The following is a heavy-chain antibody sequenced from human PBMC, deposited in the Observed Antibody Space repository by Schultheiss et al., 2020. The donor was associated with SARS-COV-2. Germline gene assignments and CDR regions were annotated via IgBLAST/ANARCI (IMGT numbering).Heavy chain of an antibody. D-gene: IGHD1-14*01. CDR1: GYTFTSYG. V-gene: IGHV1-18*01. CDR3: ATETRDPFYYYYYMDV. Sequence: SVKVSCKASGYTFTSYGISWVRQAPGQGLEWMGWISAYNGNTNYAQKLQGRVTMTTDTSTSTAYMELRSLRSDDTAVYYCATETRDPFYYYYYMDVWGKGTTVTVSS. CDR2: ISAYNGNT. J-gene: IGHJ6*03.